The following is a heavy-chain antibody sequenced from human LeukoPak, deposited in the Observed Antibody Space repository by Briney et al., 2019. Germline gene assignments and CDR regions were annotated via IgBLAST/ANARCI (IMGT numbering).Heavy chain of an antibody. CDR3: ARDVDHYYGSGSYRSWFDP. CDR1: GYTFTSYY. CDR2: INPSGGST. Sequence: GASVKVSCKASGYTFTSYYMHWVRQAPGQGLEWMGIINPSGGSTSYAQKFQGRVTMTRDMSTSTVYMELSSLRSEDTAVYYCARDVDHYYGSGSYRSWFDPWGQGTLVTVSS. D-gene: IGHD3-10*01. J-gene: IGHJ5*02. V-gene: IGHV1-46*01.